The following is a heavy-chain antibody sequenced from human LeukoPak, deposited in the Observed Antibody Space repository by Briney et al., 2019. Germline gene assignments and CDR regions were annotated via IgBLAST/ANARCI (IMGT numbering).Heavy chain of an antibody. V-gene: IGHV4-34*01. J-gene: IGHJ4*02. CDR2: INHSGST. D-gene: IGHD3-16*01. CDR1: GGSFSGYY. Sequence: SETLSLTCAVYGGSFSGYYWSWIRQPPGKGLEWIGEINHSGSTNYNPSLKSRVTISVDTSKNQFSLKLSSVTAADTAVYYCARGFNALGGGLHNFDYWGQGTLVTVSS. CDR3: ARGFNALGGGLHNFDY.